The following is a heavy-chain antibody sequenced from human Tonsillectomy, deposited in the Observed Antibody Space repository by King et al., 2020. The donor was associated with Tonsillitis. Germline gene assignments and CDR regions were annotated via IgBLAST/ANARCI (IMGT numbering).Heavy chain of an antibody. Sequence: TLKESGPTLVKPTQTLTLTCTVSGLSVTTGGVGVGWIRQPPGKALEWLALIYWDDTEYYRPSLKNRLNITQDNSKNQVVLTMTNMDPVDTATYYCARTGEPYFDSWGQGTLVIVSS. J-gene: IGHJ4*02. CDR3: ARTGEPYFDS. CDR2: IYWDDTE. V-gene: IGHV2-5*02. CDR1: GLSVTTGGVG. D-gene: IGHD7-27*01.